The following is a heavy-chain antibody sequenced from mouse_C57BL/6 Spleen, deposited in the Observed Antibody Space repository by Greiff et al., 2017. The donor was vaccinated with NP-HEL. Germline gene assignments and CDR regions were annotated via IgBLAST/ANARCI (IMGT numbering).Heavy chain of an antibody. D-gene: IGHD2-4*01. V-gene: IGHV1-69*01. CDR2: IDPSDSYT. Sequence: QVQLQQSGAELVMPGASVKLSCKASGYTFTSYWMHWVKQRPGQGLEWIGEIDPSDSYTNYNQKFKGKSTLTVDKSSSTAYMQLSSLTSEDSAVYYCARLDEYDSAMDYWGQGTSVTVSS. CDR1: GYTFTSYW. CDR3: ARLDEYDSAMDY. J-gene: IGHJ4*01.